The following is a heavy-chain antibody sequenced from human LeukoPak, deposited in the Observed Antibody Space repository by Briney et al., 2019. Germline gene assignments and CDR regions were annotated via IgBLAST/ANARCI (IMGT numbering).Heavy chain of an antibody. J-gene: IGHJ3*02. CDR1: GFTVSSSY. D-gene: IGHD3-3*01. CDR3: AKDYGSFRGFLEWFGAFDI. Sequence: GGSLRLSCAASGFTVSSSYMSWVRQAPGKGLEWVSVIHSGGNTYYADSVKGRFTISRDNSKNTLYLQMNSLRAEDTAVYYCAKDYGSFRGFLEWFGAFDIWGQGTMVTVSS. CDR2: IHSGGNT. V-gene: IGHV3-53*01.